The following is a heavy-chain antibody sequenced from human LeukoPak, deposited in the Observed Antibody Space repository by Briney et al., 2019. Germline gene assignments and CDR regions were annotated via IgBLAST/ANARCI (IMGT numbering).Heavy chain of an antibody. CDR2: ISSSGNTI. J-gene: IGHJ4*02. V-gene: IGHV3-48*04. D-gene: IGHD2-15*01. CDR3: ARVFQSIALDY. Sequence: GGSLRLSCEAPGFTFSSYSMNWVRQAPGKGLEWVSYISSSGNTIYYADSVKGRFTISRDNAKNSLYLQMNNLRAEDTAVYYCARVFQSIALDYWGQGTLVTVSS. CDR1: GFTFSSYS.